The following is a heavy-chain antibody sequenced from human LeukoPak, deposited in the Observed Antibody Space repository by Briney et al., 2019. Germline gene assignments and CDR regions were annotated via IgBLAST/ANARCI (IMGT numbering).Heavy chain of an antibody. CDR3: ARLIWFGDDRLDY. V-gene: IGHV1-2*02. CDR1: GYTFTGYY. D-gene: IGHD3-10*01. CDR2: INPNSGGT. J-gene: IGHJ4*02. Sequence: ASVKVSCKASGYTFTGYYMHWVRQAPGQGLEWMGWINPNSGGTNYAQKFQGRVTMTRDTSISTAYMELSRLRSDDTAVYYCARLIWFGDDRLDYWGQGTLVTVSS.